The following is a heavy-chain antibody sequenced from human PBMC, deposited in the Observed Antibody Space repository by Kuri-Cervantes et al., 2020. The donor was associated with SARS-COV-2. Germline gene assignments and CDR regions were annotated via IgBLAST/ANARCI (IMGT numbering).Heavy chain of an antibody. CDR1: GGTFSSYA. CDR2: IIPIFGTA. V-gene: IGHV1-69*13. CDR3: ARGFTMIVVGVANY. D-gene: IGHD3-22*01. Sequence: SVKVSCKASGGTFSSYAIGWVRQAPGQGLEWMGGIIPIFGTANYAQKFQGRVTITADESTSTAYMELSSMRSEDTAVYYCARGFTMIVVGVANYWGQGTLVTVSS. J-gene: IGHJ4*02.